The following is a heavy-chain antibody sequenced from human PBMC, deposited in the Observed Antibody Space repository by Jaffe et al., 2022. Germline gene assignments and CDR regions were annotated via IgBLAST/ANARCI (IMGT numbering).Heavy chain of an antibody. D-gene: IGHD4-17*01. CDR3: AKGLLSSDYNRYNWLDP. CDR2: IRYDGSTT. V-gene: IGHV3-30*02. CDR1: GFIFSSYA. J-gene: IGHJ5*02. Sequence: QVQLVESGGGVVQPGGSLRLSCAASGFIFSSYAMNWVRQAPGKGLEWVAFIRYDGSTTYYADSVRGRFTISRDNSKTTLFLQMNSLRAEDTAVYYCAKGLLSSDYNRYNWLDPWGQGTLVTVSS.